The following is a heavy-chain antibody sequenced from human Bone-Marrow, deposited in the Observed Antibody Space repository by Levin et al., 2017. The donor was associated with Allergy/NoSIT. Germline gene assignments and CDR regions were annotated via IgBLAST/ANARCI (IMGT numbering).Heavy chain of an antibody. D-gene: IGHD5-18*01. CDR1: GGSMSRYY. J-gene: IGHJ4*02. CDR3: AKARDSFGYLPLDF. CDR2: IYSTGDA. Sequence: SETLSLTCTVSGGSMSRYYWSWIRQSPERGLEWLGYIYSTGDASYNPSLEGRVTISVDTPKNQFSLTLYSVTAADTAFYYCAKARDSFGYLPLDFWGPGALVTVSS. V-gene: IGHV4-59*01.